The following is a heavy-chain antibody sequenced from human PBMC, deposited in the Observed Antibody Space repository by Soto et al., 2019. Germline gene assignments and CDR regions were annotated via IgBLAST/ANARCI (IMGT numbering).Heavy chain of an antibody. V-gene: IGHV1-46*01. CDR3: ARDYYCSGGSCYSCDP. Sequence: QVQLVQSGAEVKKPGASVKVSCKASGYTFTSYYMHWVRQDPGQGLEWMGIINPSGGSTSYAQKFHGRVTMTRDTSTSTVYMALSSLRSEDTAVYYCARDYYCSGGSCYSCDPWGKGTMVTVSS. CDR2: INPSGGST. D-gene: IGHD2-15*01. J-gene: IGHJ5*02. CDR1: GYTFTSYY.